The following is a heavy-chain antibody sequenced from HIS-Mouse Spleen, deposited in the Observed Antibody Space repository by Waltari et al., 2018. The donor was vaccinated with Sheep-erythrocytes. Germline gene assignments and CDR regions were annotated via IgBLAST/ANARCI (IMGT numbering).Heavy chain of an antibody. Sequence: QVQLQQWGAGLLKPSETLSLTCAVYGGSFSGYYWSWIRQPPGKGLEWIGEINHSGSTNNNPSLQSRVTISVDTSKNQFSLKLSSVTAADTAVYYCARVRGYYGSGSYYNGFDYWGQGTLVTVSS. CDR1: GGSFSGYY. CDR3: ARVRGYYGSGSYYNGFDY. CDR2: INHSGST. J-gene: IGHJ4*02. D-gene: IGHD3-10*01. V-gene: IGHV4-34*01.